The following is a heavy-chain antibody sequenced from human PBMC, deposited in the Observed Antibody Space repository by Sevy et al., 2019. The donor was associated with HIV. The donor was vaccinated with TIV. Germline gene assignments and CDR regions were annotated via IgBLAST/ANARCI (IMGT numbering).Heavy chain of an antibody. CDR1: GFTFGDYA. CDR3: TRAFSSSGWRDAFDI. D-gene: IGHD6-19*01. CDR2: IRSKAYGGTT. J-gene: IGHJ3*02. V-gene: IGHV3-49*03. Sequence: AGSLRLSCTASGFTFGDYAMSWFRQAPGKGLEWVGFIRSKAYGGTTEYAASVKGRFTISRDDSKSIAYLQMNSLKTEDTAVYYCTRAFSSSGWRDAFDIWGQGTMVTVSS.